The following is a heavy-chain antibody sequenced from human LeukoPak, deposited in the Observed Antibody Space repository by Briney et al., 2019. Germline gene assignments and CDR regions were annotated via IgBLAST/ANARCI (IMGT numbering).Heavy chain of an antibody. Sequence: SETLSLTCTVSGASISDTAWSWVRQPAGRGLEWIGRVFSSGATLYNPSFNGRVSMSVDASKKQVSLKVTPVTVADTAVYYCAGDDKGYYDGRWTAFDIWGQGTVVTVSS. J-gene: IGHJ3*02. CDR2: VFSSGAT. V-gene: IGHV4-4*07. CDR1: GASISDTA. D-gene: IGHD4-23*01. CDR3: AGDDKGYYDGRWTAFDI.